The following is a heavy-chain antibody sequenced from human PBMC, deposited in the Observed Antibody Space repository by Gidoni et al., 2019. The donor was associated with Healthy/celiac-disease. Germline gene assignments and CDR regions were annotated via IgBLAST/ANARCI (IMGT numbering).Heavy chain of an antibody. CDR3: ARGSPVPYYYYSYMDV. Sequence: GRSPGQGLEWLGVINPIYGTANYAQTFQGRVTITAAEYTSTAYMELSSLRSEDTAVSSRARGSPVPYYYYSYMDVWGKGTTVTVSS. D-gene: IGHD6-6*01. CDR2: INPIYGTA. V-gene: IGHV1-69*01. J-gene: IGHJ6*03.